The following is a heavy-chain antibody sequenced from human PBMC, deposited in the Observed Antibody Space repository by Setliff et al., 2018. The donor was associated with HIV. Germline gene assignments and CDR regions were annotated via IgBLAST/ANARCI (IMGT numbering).Heavy chain of an antibody. CDR2: IKWNGGST. Sequence: GGSLRLSCAASGFTFSSYAMNWVRQAPGKGLEWVSGIKWNGGSTGYGDSVKGRFTISRDNAKNSLSLQVNSLRAEDTAVYYCARSIIRPYSSGWPWYFDYWGQGTLVTVSS. CDR1: GFTFSSYA. D-gene: IGHD6-19*01. CDR3: ARSIIRPYSSGWPWYFDY. J-gene: IGHJ4*02. V-gene: IGHV3-20*04.